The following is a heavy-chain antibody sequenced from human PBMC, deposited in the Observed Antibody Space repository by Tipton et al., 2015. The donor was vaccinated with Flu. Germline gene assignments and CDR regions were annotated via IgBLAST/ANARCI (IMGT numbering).Heavy chain of an antibody. J-gene: IGHJ4*02. CDR1: GFTFSDYW. CDR3: VRAIAAAGGY. CDR2: IKQDGSKT. V-gene: IGHV3-7*04. Sequence: SLRLSCAASGFTFSDYWMTRVRQAPGRGLEWVANIKQDGSKTYYVDSVKGRFTISRDNAKNSLYLQMNSLRVEDTAVYYCVRAIAAAGGYWGQGTLVTVSS. D-gene: IGHD6-13*01.